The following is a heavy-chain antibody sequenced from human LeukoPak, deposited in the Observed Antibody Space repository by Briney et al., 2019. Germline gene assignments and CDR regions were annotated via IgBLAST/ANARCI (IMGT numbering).Heavy chain of an antibody. J-gene: IGHJ4*02. CDR3: ARALVSYYDFWSGYYTAVDY. V-gene: IGHV1-2*02. CDR2: INPNSGGT. Sequence: GASVKVSCKASGYTFTGYYMHWVRQAPGQGLEWMGWINPNSGGTNYAQKFQGRVTMTRDTFISTAYMELSRLRSDDTAVYYCARALVSYYDFWSGYYTAVDYWGQGTLVTVSS. D-gene: IGHD3-3*01. CDR1: GYTFTGYY.